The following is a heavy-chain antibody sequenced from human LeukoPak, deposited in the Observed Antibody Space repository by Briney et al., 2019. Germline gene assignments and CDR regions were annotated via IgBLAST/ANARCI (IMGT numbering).Heavy chain of an antibody. CDR2: ISGNNDNP. D-gene: IGHD2-2*01. CDR3: ARDGTSTDDY. Sequence: ASVRVSCKTSGYTFSNFGINWVRQAPGQGLEWMGWISGNNDNPNYGQKFQGRFTVTTDSSTSTAYMELRNLRFGDTAVYYCARDGTSTDDYWGQGTLVTVSS. J-gene: IGHJ4*02. V-gene: IGHV1-18*01. CDR1: GYTFSNFG.